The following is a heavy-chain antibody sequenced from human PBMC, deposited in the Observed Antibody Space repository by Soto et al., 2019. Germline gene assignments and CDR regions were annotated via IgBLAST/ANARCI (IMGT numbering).Heavy chain of an antibody. J-gene: IGHJ1*01. D-gene: IGHD1-26*01. V-gene: IGHV3-23*01. Sequence: GGSLRLSCAASGFTFSSYAMSWVRQAPGKGLEWVSAISGSGGSTYYADSVKGRFTISRDNSKNTLYLQMNSLRAEDTAVYYCAKDRGRWELRIQYFQHWGQGTLVTVSS. CDR3: AKDRGRWELRIQYFQH. CDR1: GFTFSSYA. CDR2: ISGSGGST.